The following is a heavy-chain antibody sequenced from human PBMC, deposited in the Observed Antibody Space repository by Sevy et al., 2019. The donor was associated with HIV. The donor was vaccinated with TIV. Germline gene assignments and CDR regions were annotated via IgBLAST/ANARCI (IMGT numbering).Heavy chain of an antibody. CDR2: IYYSGST. J-gene: IGHJ6*02. Sequence: SETLSLTCTVSGGSISSGDYYWSWIRQPPGKGLEWIGYIYYSGSTYYNPSLKSRVTISVDTSKNQFSLKLSSVTAADPAVYYWARVGGARGGSGSYYLFGYYYYGMDVWGQGTTVTVSS. CDR1: GGSISSGDYY. CDR3: ARVGGARGGSGSYYLFGYYYYGMDV. D-gene: IGHD3-10*01. V-gene: IGHV4-30-4*01.